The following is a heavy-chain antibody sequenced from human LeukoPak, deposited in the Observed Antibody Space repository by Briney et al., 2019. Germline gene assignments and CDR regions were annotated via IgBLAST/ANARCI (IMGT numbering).Heavy chain of an antibody. CDR1: GYTFTSYG. J-gene: IGHJ6*03. Sequence: ASVKVSCKASGYTFTSYGISWVRQAPGQGLEWMGWISAYNGNTNYAQKLQGRVTMTTDTSTSTAYMELRSLRSDDTAVYYCARWAQGGTFYYYYYMEVCGKGTTVTVSS. CDR3: ARWAQGGTFYYYYYMEV. CDR2: ISAYNGNT. V-gene: IGHV1-18*01. D-gene: IGHD1-26*01.